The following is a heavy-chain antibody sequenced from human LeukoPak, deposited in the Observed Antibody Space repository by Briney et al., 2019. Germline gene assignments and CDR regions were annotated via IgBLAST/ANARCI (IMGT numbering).Heavy chain of an antibody. D-gene: IGHD3-9*01. V-gene: IGHV1-8*03. CDR1: GYTFTSYD. J-gene: IGHJ6*03. Sequence: ASVKVSCKASGYTFTSYDINWMRQATGQGLEWMGWMNPNSGNTGYAQKFQGRVTITRNTSISTAYMELSSLRSEDTAVYYCARVGVLRYFDWLLYRPQYYYYYMDVWGKGTTVTVSS. CDR3: ARVGVLRYFDWLLYRPQYYYYYMDV. CDR2: MNPNSGNT.